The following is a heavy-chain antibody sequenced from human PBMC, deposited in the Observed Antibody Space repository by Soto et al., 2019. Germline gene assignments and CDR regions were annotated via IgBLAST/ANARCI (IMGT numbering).Heavy chain of an antibody. V-gene: IGHV1-3*01. Sequence: ASVKVSCKASGYTFTSYAMHWVRQAPGQRLEWMGWINAANGNTKYSQKFQGRVTITRDTSASTAYMELSSLRSEDTAVYYCARDRSYVVSAAGMGDIDYWGQGTLVTVSS. D-gene: IGHD6-13*01. CDR1: GYTFTSYA. CDR2: INAANGNT. CDR3: ARDRSYVVSAAGMGDIDY. J-gene: IGHJ4*02.